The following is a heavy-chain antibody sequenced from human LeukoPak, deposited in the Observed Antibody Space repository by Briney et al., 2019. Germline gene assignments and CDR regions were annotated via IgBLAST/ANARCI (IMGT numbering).Heavy chain of an antibody. CDR3: ARAFGGYCSGGSCYSYYYYGMDV. CDR1: GYTFTSYG. J-gene: IGHJ6*04. Sequence: ASVKVSCKASGYTFTSYGISWVRQAPGQGLEWMGWISAYNGNTNYAQKLQGRVTMTTDTSTSTAYMELRSLRSDDTAVYYCARAFGGYCSGGSCYSYYYYGMDVWGKGTTVTVSS. V-gene: IGHV1-18*01. CDR2: ISAYNGNT. D-gene: IGHD2-15*01.